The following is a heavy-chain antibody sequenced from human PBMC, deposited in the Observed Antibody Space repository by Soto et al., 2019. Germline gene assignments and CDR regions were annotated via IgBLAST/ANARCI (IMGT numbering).Heavy chain of an antibody. Sequence: QVQLVQSGAEVKKPGASVKVSCKASGYMFTGYYMHWVRQAPGQGLEWMGWINPNSGGAKYAQKFQGRVTMTRDTSINTGYMELSRLRSDDTAVYYCVRVGTTGYFDYWGQGTLVTVSS. V-gene: IGHV1-2*02. CDR1: GYMFTGYY. CDR2: INPNSGGA. CDR3: VRVGTTGYFDY. D-gene: IGHD1-7*01. J-gene: IGHJ4*02.